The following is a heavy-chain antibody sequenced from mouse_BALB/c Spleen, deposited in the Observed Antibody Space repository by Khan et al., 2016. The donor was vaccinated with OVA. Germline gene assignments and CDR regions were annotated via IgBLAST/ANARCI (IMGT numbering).Heavy chain of an antibody. V-gene: IGHV5-6*01. Sequence: EVELVESGGDLVKPGGSLKLSCAASGFTFSSYGMSWVRQTLDKRLVWVATISSGGHYTYFPDSVRGRFTIPRDNAKNTLYLQMSSLKSEDTAMYYCARTITTAEGGYYAMDYWGQGTSVTVSS. CDR1: GFTFSSYG. D-gene: IGHD1-2*01. J-gene: IGHJ4*01. CDR3: ARTITTAEGGYYAMDY. CDR2: ISSGGHYT.